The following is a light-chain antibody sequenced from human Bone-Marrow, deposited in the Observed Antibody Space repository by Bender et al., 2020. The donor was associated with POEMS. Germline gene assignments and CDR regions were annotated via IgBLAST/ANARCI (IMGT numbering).Light chain of an antibody. J-gene: IGLJ2*01. Sequence: SYVLTQPPSMSVAPGQTAKIICEGDRIGTKNVHWYQQRPGQAPVLFVYDDSDRPSGIPERFSGSNSGNTATLTISRVEAGDEADYYCQVWDSTTDHVLFGGGTKLTVL. V-gene: IGLV3-21*02. CDR3: QVWDSTTDHVL. CDR2: DDS. CDR1: RIGTKN.